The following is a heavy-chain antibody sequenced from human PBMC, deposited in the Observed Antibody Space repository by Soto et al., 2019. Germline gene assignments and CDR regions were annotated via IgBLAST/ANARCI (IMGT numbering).Heavy chain of an antibody. J-gene: IGHJ6*02. D-gene: IGHD3-9*01. V-gene: IGHV1-18*01. CDR3: ARDRRTEAGKSYDILTAYYYGGYYYVMDV. CDR2: ISGYSGNT. Sequence: QVQLVQSGAELKKPGASVKVSCRASGYTFTGYGISWVRQAPGQGLEWMGWISGYSGNTKFAERLQGRVTMTTDTSRSTAYLELGRTTSADTAVYYCARDRRTEAGKSYDILTAYYYGGYYYVMDVWGQPTGVTVS. CDR1: GYTFTGYG.